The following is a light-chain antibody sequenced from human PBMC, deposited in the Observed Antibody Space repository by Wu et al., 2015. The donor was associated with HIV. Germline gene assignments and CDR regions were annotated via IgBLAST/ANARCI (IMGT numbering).Light chain of an antibody. CDR3: HNSTTFTLST. CDR1: QNIFTY. V-gene: IGKV1-9*01. J-gene: IGKJ5*01. Sequence: IQLTQSPSSLSASIGDRVNITCRASQNIFTYLAWYQQTPGKAPRVLIYDASTLQSGVSSRFSGSGPGAEFTLTISGLQREDFAILFCHNSTTFTLSTF. CDR2: DAS.